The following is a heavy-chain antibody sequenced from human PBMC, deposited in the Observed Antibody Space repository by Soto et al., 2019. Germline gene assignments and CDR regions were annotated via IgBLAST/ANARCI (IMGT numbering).Heavy chain of an antibody. J-gene: IGHJ6*02. CDR1: GGTFSSYA. CDR3: ARVVSVEMATPYYYYYGMDV. D-gene: IGHD5-12*01. V-gene: IGHV1-69*13. Sequence: SVKVSCKASGGTFSSYAISWVRQAPGQGLEWMGGIIPIFGTANYAQKFQGRVTITADESTSTAYMELSSLRSEDTAVYYCARVVSVEMATPYYYYYGMDVWGQGTTVTVS. CDR2: IIPIFGTA.